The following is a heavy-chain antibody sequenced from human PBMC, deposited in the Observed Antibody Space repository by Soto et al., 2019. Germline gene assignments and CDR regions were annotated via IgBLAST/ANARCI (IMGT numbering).Heavy chain of an antibody. CDR3: AKDGIWEHDYSNFLDY. V-gene: IGHV3-30*18. CDR1: GFTFSSYG. Sequence: GGSLRLSCAASGFTFSSYGMHWVRQAPGKGLEWVAVISYDGSNKYYADSVKGRFTISRDNSKNTLYLQMNSLRAEDTAVYYCAKDGIWEHDYSNFLDYSAQGSLVIGSS. J-gene: IGHJ4*02. D-gene: IGHD4-4*01. CDR2: ISYDGSNK.